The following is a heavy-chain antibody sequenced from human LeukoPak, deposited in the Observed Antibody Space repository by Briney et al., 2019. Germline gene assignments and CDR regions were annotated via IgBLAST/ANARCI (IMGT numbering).Heavy chain of an antibody. CDR3: AKEPVITVTTYSRHFDY. CDR1: VFTFSSYA. CDR2: ISGSGGRT. V-gene: IGHV3-23*01. J-gene: IGHJ4*02. D-gene: IGHD4-17*01. Sequence: AGSLRVSCAATVFTFSSYAKNWVRQAPGKGLEWVSGISGSGGRTYYADYVKGRFTISKDNSGNPLYLQINGLRAEDTAVYYCAKEPVITVTTYSRHFDYWGQGTLVTVSS.